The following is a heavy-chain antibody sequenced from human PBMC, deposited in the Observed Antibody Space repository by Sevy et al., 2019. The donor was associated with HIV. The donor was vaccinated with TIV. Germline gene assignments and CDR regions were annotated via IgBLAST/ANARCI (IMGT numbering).Heavy chain of an antibody. CDR2: IKPDGSEK. CDR3: ARVSGDYSSGWYGLDHLDY. J-gene: IGHJ4*02. D-gene: IGHD6-19*01. CDR1: GFTFSSYW. Sequence: GGSLRLSCAASGFTFSSYWMSWVRQAPGKGLEWVANIKPDGSEKYYVDSVKGRFTISRDNARNSLYLQMNSLRAEDTAVYYSARVSGDYSSGWYGLDHLDYWGQGTLVTVSS. V-gene: IGHV3-7*03.